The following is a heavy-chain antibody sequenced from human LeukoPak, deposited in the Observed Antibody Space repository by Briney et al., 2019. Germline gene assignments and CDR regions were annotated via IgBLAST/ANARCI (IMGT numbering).Heavy chain of an antibody. CDR3: ARPVAPNDDDFWSGYPYWYFDL. CDR1: GGSFSGYY. CDR2: INHSGST. V-gene: IGHV4-34*01. Sequence: PSETLSLTCAVYGGSFSGYYWSWIRQPPGKGLEWIGEINHSGSTNYNPSLKSRVTISVDTSKNQFSLKLSSVTAADTAVYYCARPVAPNDDDFWSGYPYWYFDLWGRGTLVTVSS. J-gene: IGHJ2*01. D-gene: IGHD3-3*01.